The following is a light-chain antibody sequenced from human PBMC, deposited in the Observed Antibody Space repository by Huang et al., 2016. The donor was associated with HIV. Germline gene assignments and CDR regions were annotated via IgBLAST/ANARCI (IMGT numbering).Light chain of an antibody. CDR1: QHLGSN. CDR3: QQYNKWPRT. CDR2: DAS. J-gene: IGKJ1*01. V-gene: IGKV3D-15*01. Sequence: DILMTQSPVTLSVPPGERATLSCSASQHLGSNLAWYQQKPGHPPRLLLYDASTRATGAPARFSGSGSKTDFNLTIDSLQSEDSALYFCQQYNKWPRTFGQGTKLEIK.